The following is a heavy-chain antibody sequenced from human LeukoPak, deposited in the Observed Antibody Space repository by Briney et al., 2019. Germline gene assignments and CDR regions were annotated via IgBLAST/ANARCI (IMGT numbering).Heavy chain of an antibody. V-gene: IGHV4-34*01. D-gene: IGHD3-9*01. J-gene: IGHJ4*02. CDR2: INHSGST. CDR1: GGSFSGYY. CDR3: ARRLRDFDWLLPFDY. Sequence: SETLSLTCAVYGGSFSGYYWSWIRQPPGKGLEWIGEINHSGSTNYNPSLKSRVTISVDTSKNQFSLKLSSVTAADTAVYYCARRLRDFDWLLPFDYWGRGTLVTVSS.